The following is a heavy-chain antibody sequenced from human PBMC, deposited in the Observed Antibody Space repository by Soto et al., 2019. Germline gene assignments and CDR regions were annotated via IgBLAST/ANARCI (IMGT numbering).Heavy chain of an antibody. CDR3: ARSGYSYGPNPLLY. J-gene: IGHJ4*02. CDR2: IYYSGST. D-gene: IGHD5-18*01. V-gene: IGHV4-31*03. CDR1: GGSISSGGYY. Sequence: SETRSLTCTVSGGSISSGGYYWSWIRQHPGKGLEWIGYIYYSGSTYYNPSLKSRVTISVDTSKNQFSLKLSSVAAADTAVYYCARSGYSYGPNPLLYWGQGTLVTVSS.